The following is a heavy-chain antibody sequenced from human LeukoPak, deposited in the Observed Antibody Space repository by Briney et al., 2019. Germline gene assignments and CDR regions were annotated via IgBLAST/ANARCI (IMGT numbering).Heavy chain of an antibody. CDR2: IIPIFGTA. D-gene: IGHD1-26*01. CDR3: ALGSSGGNEDWFDP. V-gene: IGHV1-69*13. J-gene: IGHJ5*02. CDR1: GGTFSSYA. Sequence: SVKVSCKASGGTFSSYAISWVRQAPGPGLEWMGGIIPIFGTANYAQKFQGRVTITADESTSTAYMELSSLRSEDTAVYYCALGSSGGNEDWFDPWGQGTLVTVSS.